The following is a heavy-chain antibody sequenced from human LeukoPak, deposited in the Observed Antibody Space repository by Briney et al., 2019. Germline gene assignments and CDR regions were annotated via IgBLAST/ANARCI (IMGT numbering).Heavy chain of an antibody. CDR2: MNPNSGNT. Sequence: VASVKVSCKASGYTFTSYDINWVRQATGQGLEWMGWMNPNSGNTGYAQKFQGRVTMTRNTSISTAYMEPSSLRSEDTAVYYCARGFTGSGSYGPSFFDYWGQGTLVTVSS. V-gene: IGHV1-8*01. D-gene: IGHD3-10*01. J-gene: IGHJ4*02. CDR1: GYTFTSYD. CDR3: ARGFTGSGSYGPSFFDY.